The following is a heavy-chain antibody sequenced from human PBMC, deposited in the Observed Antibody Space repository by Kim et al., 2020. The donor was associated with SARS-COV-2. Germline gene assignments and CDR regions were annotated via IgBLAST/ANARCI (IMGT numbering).Heavy chain of an antibody. CDR3: AKDLVGASFDAFDI. J-gene: IGHJ3*02. V-gene: IGHV3-9*01. Sequence: GGSLRLSCTASGFTFDDFAMHWVRQPPGKGLEWVSRISWNGGNIGYADSVTGRFTISRDDAKNSLFLQMNSLRAEDTALYYCAKDLVGASFDAFDIWGQGTMVTVSS. CDR1: GFTFDDFA. CDR2: ISWNGGNI. D-gene: IGHD1-26*01.